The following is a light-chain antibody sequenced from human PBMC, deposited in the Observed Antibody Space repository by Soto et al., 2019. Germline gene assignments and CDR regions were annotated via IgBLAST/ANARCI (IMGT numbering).Light chain of an antibody. J-gene: IGKJ1*01. CDR2: AAA. V-gene: IGKV1-39*01. Sequence: DIQMTQSPSSLSASVGDRVTITCRASQSITSHLNWYQQKPGKAPKLLIYAAASLQSGVPSRFNGSGSGTDFTLTISSLQPEDFATYYCQHFYRIPRTFGQGTKVDIK. CDR1: QSITSH. CDR3: QHFYRIPRT.